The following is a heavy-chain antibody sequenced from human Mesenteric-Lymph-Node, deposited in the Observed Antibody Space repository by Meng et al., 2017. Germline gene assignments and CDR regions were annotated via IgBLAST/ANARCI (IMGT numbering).Heavy chain of an antibody. CDR2: IFWDDAK. V-gene: IGHV2-5*02. CDR1: GSSLSTSGVC. Sequence: SLKVSRLPVLQPTQTLPLTCTFSGSSLSTSGVCVGWIRQPPGKALEWLALIFWDDAKRYSPSLKTRLTITKDTSKNQVVLTMTNLDPVDTATYYCAHRGSGWYFDYWGQGTLVTVSS. J-gene: IGHJ4*02. CDR3: AHRGSGWYFDY. D-gene: IGHD6-19*01.